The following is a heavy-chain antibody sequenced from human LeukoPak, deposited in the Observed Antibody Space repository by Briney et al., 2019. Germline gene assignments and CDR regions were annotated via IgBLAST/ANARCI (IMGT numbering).Heavy chain of an antibody. CDR1: GFTVSSYA. CDR2: ITGSSRST. CDR3: AKDPPLTAYSPGWSGNSFDS. J-gene: IGHJ4*02. Sequence: GGSLRLSCAASGFTVSSYAMSWVSQAPGKGLEWVSTITGSSRSTYYADSVRGRFTISRDNSKNTLYLQMNSVTAEDTAVYYCAKDPPLTAYSPGWSGNSFDSWGQGTLVTVSS. V-gene: IGHV3-23*01. D-gene: IGHD6-19*01.